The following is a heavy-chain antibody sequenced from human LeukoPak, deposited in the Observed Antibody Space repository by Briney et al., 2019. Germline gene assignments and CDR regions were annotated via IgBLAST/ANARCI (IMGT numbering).Heavy chain of an antibody. CDR3: ARHGGDYTFDY. J-gene: IGHJ4*02. D-gene: IGHD4-17*01. CDR2: IYNSGSA. V-gene: IGHV4-59*08. Sequence: PSETLSLTCTVSGGSISSYYWSWIRQPPGKGLEWIGFIYNSGSANYNPSLKSRVTISVDTSKNQFSLKLSSVTAADTAVYYCARHGGDYTFDYWGQGTLVTVSS. CDR1: GGSISSYY.